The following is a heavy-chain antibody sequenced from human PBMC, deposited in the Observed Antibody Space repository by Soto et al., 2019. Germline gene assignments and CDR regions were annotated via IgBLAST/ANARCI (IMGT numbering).Heavy chain of an antibody. V-gene: IGHV3-30*18. CDR3: AKDRRGWLDY. J-gene: IGHJ4*02. CDR1: GFTFSSYG. D-gene: IGHD2-15*01. Sequence: GGSLRLSCAASGFTFSSYGMHWVRQAPGKGLEWVAVISYDGSNKYYADSVKGRFTISRDNSKNTLYLQMNSLRAEDTAVYYCAKDRRGWLDYWGQGTLVTVYS. CDR2: ISYDGSNK.